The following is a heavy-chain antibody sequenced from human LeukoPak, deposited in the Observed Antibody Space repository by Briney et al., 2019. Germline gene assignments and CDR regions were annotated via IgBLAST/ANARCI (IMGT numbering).Heavy chain of an antibody. CDR3: ARDHLGYCSGGSCLLPYDAFDI. J-gene: IGHJ3*02. CDR1: GFTVSSNY. V-gene: IGHV3-66*01. D-gene: IGHD2-15*01. Sequence: GGSLRLSCAASGFTVSSNYMSWVRQAPGKGLEWVSVIYSGGSTYYADSVKGRFTISRDNSKNTLYLQMNSLRAEDTAVYYCARDHLGYCSGGSCLLPYDAFDIWGQGTMVTVSS. CDR2: IYSGGST.